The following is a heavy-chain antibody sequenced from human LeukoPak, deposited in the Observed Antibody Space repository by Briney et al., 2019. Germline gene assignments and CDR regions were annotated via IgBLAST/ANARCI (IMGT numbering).Heavy chain of an antibody. Sequence: GGSLRLSCAASGFTFSCCAMHWVRQAPGKGLEHVSSIRKDGSITFYSNSVRGRFTISRDNSKNTMYLQMDSLRAEDMAVYYCARDGPYYWRSGDPGHDYFGMDVWGQGTTVSVS. CDR3: ARDGPYYWRSGDPGHDYFGMDV. CDR2: IRKDGSIT. V-gene: IGHV3-64*01. J-gene: IGHJ6*02. CDR1: GFTFSCCA. D-gene: IGHD3-16*01.